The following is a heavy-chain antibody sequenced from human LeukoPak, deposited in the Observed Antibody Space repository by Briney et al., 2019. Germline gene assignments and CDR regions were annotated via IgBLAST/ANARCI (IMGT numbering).Heavy chain of an antibody. CDR3: ARDKIVGATNFDY. V-gene: IGHV1-2*02. D-gene: IGHD1-26*01. CDR2: INPNSGGT. Sequence: GASVKVSCKASGYTFTGYYMHWVRQAPGQGLEWMGWINPNSGGTNYAQKFQGRVTMTRDTSISTAYMELSRLRSDDTAVYYCARDKIVGATNFDYWGQGTLVTVSS. CDR1: GYTFTGYY. J-gene: IGHJ4*02.